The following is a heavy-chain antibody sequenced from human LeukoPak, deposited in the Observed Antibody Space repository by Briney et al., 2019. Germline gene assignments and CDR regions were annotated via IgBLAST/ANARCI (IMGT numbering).Heavy chain of an antibody. D-gene: IGHD4-11*01. J-gene: IGHJ5*02. CDR2: IYNSGST. V-gene: IGHV4-59*01. CDR3: ARGGPSSKYYDA. Sequence: SETLSLTCTVSGASISSYYWSWIRQPPGKALESIGYIYNSGSTYSPPLKSRVTMSIDTSKNQFSLKMSSVTAADTAVYYCARGGPSSKYYDAWGQGTLVTVSS. CDR1: GASISSYY.